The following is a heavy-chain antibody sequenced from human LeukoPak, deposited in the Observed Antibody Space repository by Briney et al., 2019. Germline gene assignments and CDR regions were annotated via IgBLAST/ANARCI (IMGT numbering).Heavy chain of an antibody. J-gene: IGHJ5*02. CDR2: ISSSSSSTI. CDR1: GHTFSSYS. V-gene: IGHV3-48*02. CDR3: AGPFDP. Sequence: PGGSLRLSCAATGHTFSSYSMNLVRQAPGKGLKWVSYISSSSSSTIYYADSVKGRFTISRDNAKNSLYLQMNSLRDEDTAVYYCAGPFDPWGQGTLVTVSS.